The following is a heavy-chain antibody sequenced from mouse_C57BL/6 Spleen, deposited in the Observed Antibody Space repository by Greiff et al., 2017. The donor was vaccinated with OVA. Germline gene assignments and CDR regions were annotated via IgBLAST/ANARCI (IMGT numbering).Heavy chain of an antibody. Sequence: QVQLQQPGTELVKPGASVKLSCKASGYTFTSYWMHWVKQRPGQGLEWIGNINPSNGGTNYNEQFKSKATLTVDKSSSTAFMQLSSLTSEDSAVYYWARRGLRWYVDVWGTGTTVTVSS. CDR3: ARRGLRWYVDV. CDR2: INPSNGGT. CDR1: GYTFTSYW. J-gene: IGHJ1*03. D-gene: IGHD2-4*01. V-gene: IGHV1-53*01.